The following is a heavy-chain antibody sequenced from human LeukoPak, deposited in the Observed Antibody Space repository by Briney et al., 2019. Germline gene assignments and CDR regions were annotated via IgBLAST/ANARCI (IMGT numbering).Heavy chain of an antibody. J-gene: IGHJ4*01. D-gene: IGHD3-10*01. CDR1: GFTFSSYA. CDR2: ISGSGGST. V-gene: IGHV3-23*01. CDR3: AKDRAVRGVIIPNQIDY. Sequence: GGSLRLSCAASGFTFSSYAMSWVRQAPGKGLEWVSAISGSGGSTYYADSVKGRFTISRDNSKNTLYLQMNSLRAEDTAVYYCAKDRAVRGVIIPNQIDYWGHGTLVTVSS.